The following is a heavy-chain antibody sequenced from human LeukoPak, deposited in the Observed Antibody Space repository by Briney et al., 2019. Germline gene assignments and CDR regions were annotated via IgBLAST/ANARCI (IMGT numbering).Heavy chain of an antibody. J-gene: IGHJ4*02. V-gene: IGHV3-64D*06. CDR1: GFTFSSYA. CDR3: VKAPGDCSSTSCYLDY. Sequence: PGGSLRLSCSASGFTFSSYAMHWVRQAPGKGLEYVSAISSNGGSTYYTDSVKGRFTISRDNSKNTLYLQMRSLRAEDTAVYYCVKAPGDCSSTSCYLDYWGQGTLVTVSS. CDR2: ISSNGGST. D-gene: IGHD2-2*01.